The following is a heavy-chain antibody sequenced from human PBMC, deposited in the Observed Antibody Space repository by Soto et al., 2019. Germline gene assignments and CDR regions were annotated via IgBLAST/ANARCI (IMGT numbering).Heavy chain of an antibody. J-gene: IGHJ4*02. D-gene: IGHD5-12*01. CDR3: ARDLNTGYIDY. Sequence: QVQMVESGGGVVQPGTSLRLSCVAFGLTFGRSGMHWVRQAPGGGLEWVAIIWFDGSKKYYADSVKGRLTVSRDNSKNTLYLQMDSLRGDDTAVYYCARDLNTGYIDYWGQGTLVTVSS. V-gene: IGHV3-33*01. CDR2: IWFDGSKK. CDR1: GLTFGRSG.